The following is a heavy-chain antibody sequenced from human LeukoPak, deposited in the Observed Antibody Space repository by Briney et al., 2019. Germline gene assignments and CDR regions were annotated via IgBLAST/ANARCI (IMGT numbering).Heavy chain of an antibody. D-gene: IGHD3-22*01. CDR2: ISSSGSTL. Sequence: GGSLRLSCAASGFTFSDYYMSWIRQAPGKGLEWVSYISSSGSTLYYADSVKGRFTISRDNAKNSLYLQMNSLRAEDTAVYYCARDPLNDYYDSSGYYNWFDPWGQGTLVTVSS. V-gene: IGHV3-11*01. CDR3: ARDPLNDYYDSSGYYNWFDP. J-gene: IGHJ5*02. CDR1: GFTFSDYY.